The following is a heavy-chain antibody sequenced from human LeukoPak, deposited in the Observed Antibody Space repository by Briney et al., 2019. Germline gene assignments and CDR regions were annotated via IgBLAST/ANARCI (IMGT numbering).Heavy chain of an antibody. Sequence: SVKVSCKASGGTFSSYAISWVRQAPGQGLEWMGRIIPILGIANYAQKFQGRVTITADKSTSTAYMELSSLRSEDTAVYYCARDMGVDRYGDYVVYFDYWGQGTLVTVSS. CDR3: ARDMGVDRYGDYVVYFDY. CDR1: GGTFSSYA. CDR2: IIPILGIA. J-gene: IGHJ4*02. D-gene: IGHD4-17*01. V-gene: IGHV1-69*04.